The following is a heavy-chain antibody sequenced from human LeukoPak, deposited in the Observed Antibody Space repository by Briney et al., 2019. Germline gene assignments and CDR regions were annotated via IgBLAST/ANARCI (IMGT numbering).Heavy chain of an antibody. CDR1: GFTFSSYA. CDR2: ISGSGGST. Sequence: GGSLRLSCAASGFTFSSYAMSWVRQAPGKGLEWVSAISGSGGSTYYADSVKGRFTISRDNSKNTLYLQMNSLRAEDTAVYYCAKDYYDSSGYWSLNWFDPWGQGTLATVSS. D-gene: IGHD3-22*01. CDR3: AKDYYDSSGYWSLNWFDP. V-gene: IGHV3-23*01. J-gene: IGHJ5*02.